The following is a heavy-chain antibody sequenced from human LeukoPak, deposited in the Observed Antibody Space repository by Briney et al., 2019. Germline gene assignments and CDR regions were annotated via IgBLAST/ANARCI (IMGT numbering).Heavy chain of an antibody. Sequence: GASVKVSCKASGYTFTSYDINWVRQATGQGLEWMGWMNPNSGNTGYAQKFQGRVTMTRNTSISTAYMELSSLRFEDTAVYYCARGPYYYDSSGYYHDYWGQGTLVTVSS. CDR2: MNPNSGNT. J-gene: IGHJ4*02. V-gene: IGHV1-8*01. CDR1: GYTFTSYD. D-gene: IGHD3-22*01. CDR3: ARGPYYYDSSGYYHDY.